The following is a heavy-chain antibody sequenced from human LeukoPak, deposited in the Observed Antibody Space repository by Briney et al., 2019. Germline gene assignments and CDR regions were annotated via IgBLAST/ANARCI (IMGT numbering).Heavy chain of an antibody. Sequence: SETLSLTCADYGGSFSGYYWSWIRQPPGKGLEWIGEINHSGSTNYNPSLKSRVTISVDTSKNQFSLKLSSVTAADTAVYYCARGPFITIFGVGDNWFDPWGQGTLVTVSS. V-gene: IGHV4-34*01. D-gene: IGHD3-3*01. J-gene: IGHJ5*02. CDR2: INHSGST. CDR1: GGSFSGYY. CDR3: ARGPFITIFGVGDNWFDP.